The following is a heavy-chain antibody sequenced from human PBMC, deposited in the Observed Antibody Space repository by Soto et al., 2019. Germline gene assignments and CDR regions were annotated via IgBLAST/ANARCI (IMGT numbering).Heavy chain of an antibody. V-gene: IGHV1-18*01. CDR1: GYTFTSYG. J-gene: IGHJ4*02. D-gene: IGHD3-9*01. Sequence: QVPLVQSGAEVKKPGASVKVSCKASGYTFTSYGISWVRQAPGQGLEWRGWISAYNGNTNYAHKLQGRVTMTTDTSPSTAYMELRSLRSDDTAVYYCARIMLRYLDWDRAYFDYWGQGTLVTVSS. CDR2: ISAYNGNT. CDR3: ARIMLRYLDWDRAYFDY.